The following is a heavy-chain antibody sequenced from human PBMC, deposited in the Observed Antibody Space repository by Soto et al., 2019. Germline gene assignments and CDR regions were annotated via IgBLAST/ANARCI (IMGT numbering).Heavy chain of an antibody. CDR3: ARELEGGVFDM. Sequence: PSETLSLTCTVSGGPVRDAFSYWTWIRQPPGKGPEWMGYLSYTGSTYYNPSLRNRATISVDESSNILSLRLSSVTAADTAVYYCARELEGGVFDMWGRGPLMTV. V-gene: IGHV4-30-4*01. J-gene: IGHJ3*02. CDR1: GGPVRDAFSY. D-gene: IGHD2-8*02. CDR2: LSYTGST.